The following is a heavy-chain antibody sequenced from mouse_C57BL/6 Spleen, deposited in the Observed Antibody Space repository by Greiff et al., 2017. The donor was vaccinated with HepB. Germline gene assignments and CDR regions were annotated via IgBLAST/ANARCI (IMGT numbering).Heavy chain of an antibody. CDR1: GYTFTSYW. J-gene: IGHJ4*01. Sequence: QVQLQQPGAELVKPGASVKLSCKASGYTFTSYWMHWVKQRPGQGLEWIGMIHPNSGSTNYNEKFKSKATLTVDKSSSTAYMQICSLTSEDSAVFYCARGVSSDWLYAMDYWGEGTTVTVSS. CDR3: ARGVSSDWLYAMDY. V-gene: IGHV1-64*01. CDR2: IHPNSGST. D-gene: IGHD1-1*01.